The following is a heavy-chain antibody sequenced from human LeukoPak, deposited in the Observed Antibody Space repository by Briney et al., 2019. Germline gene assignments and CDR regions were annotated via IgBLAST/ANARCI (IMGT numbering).Heavy chain of an antibody. CDR3: ARLSPRLAFDY. Sequence: SETLSLTCTVSGGSISSSSYYWGWIRQPPRKGLEWIGSIYYSGSTYYNPSLKSRVTISVDTSKNQFSLKLSSVTAADTAVYYCARLSPRLAFDYWGQGTLVTVSS. D-gene: IGHD3-22*01. CDR1: GGSISSSSYY. V-gene: IGHV4-39*01. CDR2: IYYSGST. J-gene: IGHJ4*02.